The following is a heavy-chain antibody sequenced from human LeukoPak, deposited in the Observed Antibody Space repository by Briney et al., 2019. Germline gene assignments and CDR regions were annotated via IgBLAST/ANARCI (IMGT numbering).Heavy chain of an antibody. V-gene: IGHV4-59*01. D-gene: IGHD3-22*01. CDR3: ARGGSGGYYYYMDV. CDR2: IYYSGST. Sequence: PSETLSLTCTVYGGSISSYYWSWIRQPPGKGLEWIGYIYYSGSTNYNPSLKSRVTISVDTSKNQFSLKLSSVTAADTAVYYCARGGSGGYYYYMDVWGKGTTVTVSS. J-gene: IGHJ6*03. CDR1: GGSISSYY.